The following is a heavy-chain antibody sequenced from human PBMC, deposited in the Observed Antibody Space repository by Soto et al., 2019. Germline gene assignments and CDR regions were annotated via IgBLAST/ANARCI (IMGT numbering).Heavy chain of an antibody. CDR2: IIPIFGTA. Sequence: SVKVSCKASGGTFSSYAISWVRQAPGQGLEWMGGIIPIFGTANYAQKFQGRVTITADESTSTAYMELSSLRSEDTAVYYCARALALELNFDYWGQGTLVTVSS. D-gene: IGHD1-7*01. CDR3: ARALALELNFDY. V-gene: IGHV1-69*13. J-gene: IGHJ4*02. CDR1: GGTFSSYA.